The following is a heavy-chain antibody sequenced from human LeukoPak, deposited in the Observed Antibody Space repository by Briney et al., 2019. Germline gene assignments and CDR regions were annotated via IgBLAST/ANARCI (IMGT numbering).Heavy chain of an antibody. J-gene: IGHJ6*03. D-gene: IGHD2-2*01. CDR3: ARDARCSSTSCYLRLYSYYYMDV. Sequence: ASVKVSCKASGYTFTSYGISWVRQAPGQGLEWMGWISAYNGNTNYAQKLQGRVTMTTDTSTSTAYMELRSLRSDDTAVYYCARDARCSSTSCYLRLYSYYYMDVWGKGTTVTVSS. CDR2: ISAYNGNT. CDR1: GYTFTSYG. V-gene: IGHV1-18*01.